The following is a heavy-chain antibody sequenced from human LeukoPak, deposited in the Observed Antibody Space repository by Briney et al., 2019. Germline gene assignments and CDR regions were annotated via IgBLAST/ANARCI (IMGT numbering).Heavy chain of an antibody. Sequence: GGSLRLSCAASGFIFSSYAMSWVRPGPGKGVEWVSAISGGGGSTYYADSVKGRFTISRDNSKNTLYLQMNSLRAEDTAVYYCAKDLAVASDYWGQGTLVTVSS. CDR2: ISGGGGST. CDR3: AKDLAVASDY. J-gene: IGHJ4*02. CDR1: GFIFSSYA. V-gene: IGHV3-23*01. D-gene: IGHD5-12*01.